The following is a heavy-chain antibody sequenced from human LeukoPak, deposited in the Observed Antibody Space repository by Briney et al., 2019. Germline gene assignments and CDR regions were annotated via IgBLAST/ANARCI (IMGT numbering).Heavy chain of an antibody. CDR1: GFTLSDYY. V-gene: IGHV3-11*01. J-gene: IGHJ4*02. Sequence: GSLRLSCAASGFTLSDYYMSWIRQAPGKGLEWVSYSSSSGSTIYYADSVKGRFAISRDNAKDSLYLQMNSLRAEDTAVYYCARRRDFIDYWGQGTLVTVSS. D-gene: IGHD3/OR15-3a*01. CDR2: SSSSGSTI. CDR3: ARRRDFIDY.